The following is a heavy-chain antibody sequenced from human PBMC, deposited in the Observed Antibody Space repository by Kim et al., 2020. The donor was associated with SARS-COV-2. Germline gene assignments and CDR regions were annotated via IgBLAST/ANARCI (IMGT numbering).Heavy chain of an antibody. D-gene: IGHD3-3*01. CDR3: AKERTYDFWSGIYMDV. J-gene: IGHJ6*03. CDR2: ITWNSATT. CDR1: GFTFGDYA. V-gene: IGHV3-9*01. Sequence: GGSLRLSCAASGFTFGDYAMHWVRQAPGKGLEWVSAITWNSATTAYADSVKGRFTISRDNAKNSLSLQMNSLRPEDTALYYCAKERTYDFWSGIYMDVWGKGTTVTVSS.